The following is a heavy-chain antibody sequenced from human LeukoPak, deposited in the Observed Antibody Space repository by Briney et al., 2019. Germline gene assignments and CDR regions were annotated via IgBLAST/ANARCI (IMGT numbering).Heavy chain of an antibody. D-gene: IGHD2-2*01. Sequence: GGSLRLSCAASGFTFSSYAMSWVRQAPGKGLEWVSYISSSGSTIYYADSVKGRFTISRDNAKNSLYLQMNSLRAEDTAVYYCARGYDPYCSSTSCLGDNFDYWGQGTLVTVSS. J-gene: IGHJ4*02. CDR2: ISSSGSTI. CDR3: ARGYDPYCSSTSCLGDNFDY. CDR1: GFTFSSYA. V-gene: IGHV3-48*03.